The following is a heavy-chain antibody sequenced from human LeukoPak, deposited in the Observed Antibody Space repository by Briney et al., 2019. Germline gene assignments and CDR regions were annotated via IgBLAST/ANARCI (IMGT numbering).Heavy chain of an antibody. Sequence: PGGSLRLSCAASGFTLRTYSMHWVRQAPGRGLEYVSAINYNEGGTYYANSVKGRFTISRDNSKNTLYLQMGSLRSEDMAVYYCAREARGTDIWGQGTVVTVSS. D-gene: IGHD3-16*01. J-gene: IGHJ3*02. CDR1: GFTLRTYS. CDR3: AREARGTDI. CDR2: INYNEGGT. V-gene: IGHV3-64*01.